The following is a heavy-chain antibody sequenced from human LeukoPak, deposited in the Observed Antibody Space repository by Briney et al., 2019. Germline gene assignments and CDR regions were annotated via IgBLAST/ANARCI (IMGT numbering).Heavy chain of an antibody. CDR2: IYYSGST. D-gene: IGHD3-3*01. Sequence: SETLSLTCTVSGGSISSYYWSRIRQPPGKGLEWIGYIYYSGSTNYNPSLKSRVTISVDTSKNQFSLKLSSVTAADTAVYYCARAGGQNYDFWSGYAPYYGMDVWGQGTTVTVSS. J-gene: IGHJ6*02. CDR1: GGSISSYY. CDR3: ARAGGQNYDFWSGYAPYYGMDV. V-gene: IGHV4-59*01.